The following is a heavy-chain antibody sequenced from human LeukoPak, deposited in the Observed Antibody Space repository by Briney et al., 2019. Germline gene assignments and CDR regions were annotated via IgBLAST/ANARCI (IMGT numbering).Heavy chain of an antibody. CDR2: IYYSGST. D-gene: IGHD5-18*01. Sequence: SETLSLTCTVSGGSISSSSYYWGWIRQPPGKGLEWIGSIYYSGSTYYNPSLKSRVTISVDTSKNQFSLKLSSATAADTAVYYCARENSYGIRGWWFEPWGQGTLVTVSS. J-gene: IGHJ5*02. V-gene: IGHV4-39*07. CDR3: ARENSYGIRGWWFEP. CDR1: GGSISSSSYY.